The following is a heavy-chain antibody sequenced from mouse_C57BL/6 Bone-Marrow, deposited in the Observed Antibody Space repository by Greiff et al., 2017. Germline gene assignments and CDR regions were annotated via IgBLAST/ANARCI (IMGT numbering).Heavy chain of an antibody. V-gene: IGHV1-85*01. CDR2: IYPSDGST. Sequence: QVQLQQSGPELVKPGASVKLSCKASGYTFTSYDINWVKQRPGQGLEWIGWIYPSDGSTKYNEKFKGKATLTVDTSSSTAYMELHSLTSEDSAVYFCARETTVPWYFDVWGTGTTVTVSS. CDR1: GYTFTSYD. CDR3: ARETTVPWYFDV. D-gene: IGHD1-1*01. J-gene: IGHJ1*03.